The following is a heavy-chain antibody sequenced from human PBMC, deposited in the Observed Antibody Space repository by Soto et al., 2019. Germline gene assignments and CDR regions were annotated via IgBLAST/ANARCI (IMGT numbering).Heavy chain of an antibody. CDR2: IKQDGCEK. CDR3: ARLNYGDYVGY. Sequence: ESGGGLVQPGGSLRLSCAASGFTFSSNWMSWVRQAPGKGLEWVANIKQDGCEKYYVDSVKGRFTISTDNAKNSLYLQMNSLRDEDTAVYYCARLNYGDYVGYWGQGTLVTVSS. V-gene: IGHV3-7*01. D-gene: IGHD4-17*01. CDR1: GFTFSSNW. J-gene: IGHJ4*02.